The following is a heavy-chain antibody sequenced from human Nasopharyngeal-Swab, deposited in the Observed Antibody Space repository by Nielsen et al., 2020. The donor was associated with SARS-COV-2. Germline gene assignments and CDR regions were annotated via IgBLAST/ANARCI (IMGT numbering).Heavy chain of an antibody. CDR3: AREGNYGSGRPSYYYGMDV. Sequence: SVKVSCKASGGTFSSYAISWVRQAPGQGLEWMGGIIPIFGTANYAQKFQGRVTITADESTSTAYMELSSLRSEDTAVYYCAREGNYGSGRPSYYYGMDVWGQGTLVTVSS. D-gene: IGHD3-10*01. CDR1: GGTFSSYA. CDR2: IIPIFGTA. J-gene: IGHJ6*02. V-gene: IGHV1-69*13.